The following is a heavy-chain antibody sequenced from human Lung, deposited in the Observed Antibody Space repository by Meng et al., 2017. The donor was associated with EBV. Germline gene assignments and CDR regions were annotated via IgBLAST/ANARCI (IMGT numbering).Heavy chain of an antibody. CDR2: IYSSGIT. J-gene: IGHJ4*02. Sequence: QWQLQESGPGLVKSSETLSLTCTVSGDSISDYFWNWIRQPAGKGLEWIGRIYSSGITNYNPSLQSRVTMSVDTSKNQFSLKLYSVTAADTAVYYCARESFNSGWYSDYWGQGTLVTVSS. CDR3: ARESFNSGWYSDY. CDR1: GDSISDYF. D-gene: IGHD6-19*01. V-gene: IGHV4-4*07.